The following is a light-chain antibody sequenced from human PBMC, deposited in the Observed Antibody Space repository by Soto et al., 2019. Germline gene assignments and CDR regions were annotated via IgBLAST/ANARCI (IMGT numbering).Light chain of an antibody. V-gene: IGLV1-44*01. CDR1: SSNIGRDT. Sequence: QSVLTQPPSVSGTPGLRVTISCSGGSSNIGRDTVNWYQQLPGTAPKLLMFNDDQRPSGVPDRFSGSRSGTSASLAISGLQSDDEADYFCSTWDDSLNGWVFGGGTKLT. CDR2: NDD. J-gene: IGLJ3*02. CDR3: STWDDSLNGWV.